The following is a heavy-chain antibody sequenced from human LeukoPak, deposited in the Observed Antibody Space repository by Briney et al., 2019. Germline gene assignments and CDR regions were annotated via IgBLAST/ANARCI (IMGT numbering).Heavy chain of an antibody. J-gene: IGHJ4*02. CDR3: ARSPHILTGENFDY. Sequence: ASVKVSCKASGFTFTDYYIHWVRQAPGQGLEWMGWINPDSGDTNYAQKFQGRVTMTRATSTTTAYMELTSLRSDDTAVYYCARSPHILTGENFDYWGQGTLLTVSS. CDR1: GFTFTDYY. D-gene: IGHD3-9*01. CDR2: INPDSGDT. V-gene: IGHV1-2*02.